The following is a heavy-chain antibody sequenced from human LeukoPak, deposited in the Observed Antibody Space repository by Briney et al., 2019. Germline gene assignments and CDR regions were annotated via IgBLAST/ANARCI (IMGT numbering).Heavy chain of an antibody. D-gene: IGHD1-26*01. Sequence: GWSLRLSCAASGFTFSSYAVSWVRQAPGKGLEWVSAISGSGGSTYYADSVKGRFTISRDNSKNTLYLQMNSLRAEDTAVYYCAKDDLWELLSLDYWGQGTLVTVSS. CDR3: AKDDLWELLSLDY. CDR1: GFTFSSYA. J-gene: IGHJ4*02. CDR2: ISGSGGST. V-gene: IGHV3-23*01.